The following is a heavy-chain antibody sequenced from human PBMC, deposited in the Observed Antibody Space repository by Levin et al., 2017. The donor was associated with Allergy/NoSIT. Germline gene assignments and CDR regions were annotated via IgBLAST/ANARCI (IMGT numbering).Heavy chain of an antibody. Sequence: ASVKVSCKASGYTFTGYYMHWVRQAPGQGLEWMGWINPNSGGTNYAQKFQGRVTMTRDTSISTAYMELSRLRSDDTAVYYCARSRGSYDSSGYLDYWGQGTLVTVSS. CDR1: GYTFTGYY. D-gene: IGHD3-22*01. CDR2: INPNSGGT. V-gene: IGHV1-2*02. J-gene: IGHJ4*02. CDR3: ARSRGSYDSSGYLDY.